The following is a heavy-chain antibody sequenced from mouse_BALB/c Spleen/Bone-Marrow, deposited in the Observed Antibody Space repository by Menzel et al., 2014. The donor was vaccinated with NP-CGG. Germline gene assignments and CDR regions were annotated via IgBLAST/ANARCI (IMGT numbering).Heavy chain of an antibody. J-gene: IGHJ2*01. CDR1: GFNIKDTY. CDR3: GRGGLYDGSDY. V-gene: IGHV14-3*02. Sequence: EVQVVESGAELVKPGASVKLSCTASGFNIKDTYMHWVKQRPEQGLEWIGRIDPANGNTKYDPKFQGKATITADTSSNTAYLQLSGVASEDTAVYCCGRGGLYDGSDYWGQGTTLTVSS. D-gene: IGHD2-3*01. CDR2: IDPANGNT.